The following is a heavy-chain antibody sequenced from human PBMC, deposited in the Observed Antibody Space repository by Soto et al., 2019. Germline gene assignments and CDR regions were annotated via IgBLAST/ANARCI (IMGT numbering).Heavy chain of an antibody. D-gene: IGHD2-2*02. Sequence: QVQLVQSGAEVKKPGSSVKVSCKASGGTFSSYAMSWVRQAPGQGLEWMGGIIPIFGTANYAQKFQGRVTITADESTSTAYMELSSLRSEDTAVYYYAIGDCSSTSCYIGSNYYYYGMDVWGQGTTVTVSS. V-gene: IGHV1-69*01. CDR3: AIGDCSSTSCYIGSNYYYYGMDV. CDR1: GGTFSSYA. CDR2: IIPIFGTA. J-gene: IGHJ6*02.